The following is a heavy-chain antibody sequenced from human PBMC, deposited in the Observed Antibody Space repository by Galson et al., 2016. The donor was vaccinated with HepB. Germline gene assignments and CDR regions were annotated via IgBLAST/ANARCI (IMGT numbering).Heavy chain of an antibody. Sequence: SLRLSCAASGFTFSSFAINWVRQAPGKGLEWVSGISGSGGTTYHADSVKGRFPISRDNSKNTLYLQMNSLRAEDTAVYYCAREGAFTYYDILTGYSPPDAFDVWGQGTMVTVS. CDR1: GFTFSSFA. CDR2: ISGSGGTT. V-gene: IGHV3-23*01. CDR3: AREGAFTYYDILTGYSPPDAFDV. D-gene: IGHD3-9*01. J-gene: IGHJ3*01.